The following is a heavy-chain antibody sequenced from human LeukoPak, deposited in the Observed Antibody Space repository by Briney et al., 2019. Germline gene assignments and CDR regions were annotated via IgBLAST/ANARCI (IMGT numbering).Heavy chain of an antibody. Sequence: PGGSLRLYCAAAGFSFNQHTVNWVRQAPGKGLEWISSISPESDYIYYADSVRGRFTISRDNCKSSLHLLMNSLMVEDTAVYFCLRGVLSGSEVSWGQGTLVTVSS. CDR1: GFSFNQHT. CDR3: LRGVLSGSEVS. CDR2: ISPESDYI. V-gene: IGHV3-21*01. J-gene: IGHJ5*02. D-gene: IGHD1-26*01.